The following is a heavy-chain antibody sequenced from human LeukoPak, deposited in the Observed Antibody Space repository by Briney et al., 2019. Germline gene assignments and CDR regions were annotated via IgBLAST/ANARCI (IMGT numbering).Heavy chain of an antibody. D-gene: IGHD3-22*01. CDR1: GFTFDDYT. Sequence: GGSLRLSCAASGFTFDDYTMHWVRQAPGKGLEWVSLISWDGGSTYYADSVKGRFTISRDNSKNSLYLQMNSLRTEDTALYYCAKDDDSSGTFDYWGQRTLVTVSS. CDR2: ISWDGGST. CDR3: AKDDDSSGTFDY. V-gene: IGHV3-43*01. J-gene: IGHJ4*02.